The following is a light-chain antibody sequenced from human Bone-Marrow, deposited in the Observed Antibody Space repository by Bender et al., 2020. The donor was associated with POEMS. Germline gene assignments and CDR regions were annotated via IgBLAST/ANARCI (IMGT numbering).Light chain of an antibody. CDR2: VEEDGSQ. V-gene: IGLV4-69*01. CDR1: SGHSTFA. J-gene: IGLJ2*01. CDR3: SSYAGRNNTI. Sequence: QFVLTQSPSASAPLGASVKLTCTLSSGHSTFAIAWHQQLPEKGPRFLMKVEEDGSQIKGDGIPGRFSGSSFGAERYLTISSLQSEDEADYYCSSYAGRNNTIFGGGTKLTVL.